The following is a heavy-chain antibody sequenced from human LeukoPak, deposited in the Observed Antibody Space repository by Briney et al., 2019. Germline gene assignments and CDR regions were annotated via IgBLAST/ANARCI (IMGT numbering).Heavy chain of an antibody. V-gene: IGHV3-7*03. J-gene: IGHJ3*02. CDR2: INSDGSEG. Sequence: GGSLRLSCAVSGFTFSGFWMSWSRQAPGKGLEWVASINSDGSEGYYADVVKGRFTISRDNAKNSLYLQINSLRAEDTAVYYCARDGFFGSGIVGAFDIWGQGTMVTVSS. D-gene: IGHD3-10*01. CDR3: ARDGFFGSGIVGAFDI. CDR1: GFTFSGFW.